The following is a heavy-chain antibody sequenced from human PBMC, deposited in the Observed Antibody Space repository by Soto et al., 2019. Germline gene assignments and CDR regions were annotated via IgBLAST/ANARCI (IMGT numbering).Heavy chain of an antibody. CDR2: ISWNSGSI. J-gene: IGHJ6*02. V-gene: IGHV3-9*01. D-gene: IGHD2-2*01. CDR3: AKSNTYCSRTSCPAGADYYYGMDV. CDR1: GFTFDDYA. Sequence: GGSLRLSCAASGFTFDDYAMHWVRQAPGKGLEWVSGISWNSGSIGYADSVKGRFTISRDNAKNSLYLQMNSLRAEDTALYYCAKSNTYCSRTSCPAGADYYYGMDVWGQGTTVTVSS.